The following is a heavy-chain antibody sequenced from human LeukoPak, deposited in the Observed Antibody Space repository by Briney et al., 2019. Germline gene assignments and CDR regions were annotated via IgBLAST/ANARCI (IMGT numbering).Heavy chain of an antibody. J-gene: IGHJ4*02. CDR3: ARVRIVGATRPWSGYFDY. CDR2: ISAYNGNT. D-gene: IGHD1-26*01. CDR1: GYTFTSYG. V-gene: IGHV1-18*01. Sequence: GASVKVSCKASGYTFTSYGISWVQQAPGQGLEWMGWISAYNGNTNYAQKLQGRVTMTTDTSTSTAYMELRSLRSDDTAVYYCARVRIVGATRPWSGYFDYWGQGTLVTVSS.